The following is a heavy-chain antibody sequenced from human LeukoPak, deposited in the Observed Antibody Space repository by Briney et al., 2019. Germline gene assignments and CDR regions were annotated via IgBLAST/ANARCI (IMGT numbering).Heavy chain of an antibody. D-gene: IGHD3-22*01. CDR1: GFSFSSYW. CDR3: ARGGYYDSSGYYYRNDAFDI. CDR2: IKQDGSEK. V-gene: IGHV3-7*01. J-gene: IGHJ3*02. Sequence: GGSLRLSCAASGFSFSSYWMSWVRQAPGKGLEWVANIKQDGSEKYYVDSVKGRFTISRDNAKNSLYLQMNSLRAEDTAVYYCARGGYYDSSGYYYRNDAFDIWGQGTMVTVSS.